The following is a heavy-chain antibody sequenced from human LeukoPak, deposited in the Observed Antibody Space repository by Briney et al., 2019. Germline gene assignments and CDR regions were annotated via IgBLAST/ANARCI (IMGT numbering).Heavy chain of an antibody. CDR1: GFTFSSYG. CDR3: AKAAFRYCSGGSCYPLDY. J-gene: IGHJ4*02. V-gene: IGHV3-30*02. Sequence: PGGSLRLSCAASGFTFSSYGMHWVRQAPGKGLEWVAFIRYDGSNKYYADSVKGRFTISRDNSKNTLYLQMNSLRAEDTAVYYCAKAAFRYCSGGSCYPLDYWGQGTLVTASS. CDR2: IRYDGSNK. D-gene: IGHD2-15*01.